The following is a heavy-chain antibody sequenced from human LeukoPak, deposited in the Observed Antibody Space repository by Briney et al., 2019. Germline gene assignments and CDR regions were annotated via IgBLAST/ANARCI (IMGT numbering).Heavy chain of an antibody. CDR3: AIVDYASGCGS. CDR2: ICRNGGNT. V-gene: IGHV3-64*01. J-gene: IGHJ4*02. CDR1: GFTFRRFS. Sequence: PGGSLRLSCAASGFTFRRFSMHWVPQAPGERLEFVSAICRNGGNTYYANSVKGRSTISRDISKNTLYLAMGTLRAEDLAMYHCAIVDYASGCGSWGQGTLVTVSS. D-gene: IGHD6-19*01.